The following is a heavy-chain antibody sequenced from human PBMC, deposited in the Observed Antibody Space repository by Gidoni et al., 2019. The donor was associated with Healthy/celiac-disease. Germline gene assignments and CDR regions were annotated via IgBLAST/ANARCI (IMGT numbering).Heavy chain of an antibody. CDR2: ISWNSGSI. CDR1: GFTFDDYA. CDR3: AKDIYYYDYDGTSYYGIDV. V-gene: IGHV3-9*01. J-gene: IGHJ6*02. Sequence: EVQLVESGGGLVQPGRSLRLSCAASGFTFDDYALHWVRQAPGQGLEWGSGISWNSGSIGYADSVKGRFTISRDNAKNSLYLQMNSLRAEDTALYYCAKDIYYYDYDGTSYYGIDVWGQGTTVTVSS. D-gene: IGHD3-22*01.